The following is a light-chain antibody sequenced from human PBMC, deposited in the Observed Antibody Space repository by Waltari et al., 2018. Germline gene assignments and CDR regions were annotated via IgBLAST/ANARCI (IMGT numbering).Light chain of an antibody. Sequence: SYELTQPPSVSVPPGQTARITCSGDALPKQYAYWYQQKQARAPVLLIYKDSERPSGIPERFSGSSSGTTVTLTISGVQADDEADYYCQSADSSGTQGVFGTGTKVTVL. CDR3: QSADSSGTQGV. J-gene: IGLJ1*01. CDR2: KDS. V-gene: IGLV3-25*03. CDR1: ALPKQY.